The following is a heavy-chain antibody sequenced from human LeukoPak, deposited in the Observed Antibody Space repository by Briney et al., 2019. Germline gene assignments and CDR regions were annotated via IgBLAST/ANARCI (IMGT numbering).Heavy chain of an antibody. Sequence: ASVKVSCKASGYTFTSYGISWVRQAPGQGLEWMGWISAYNGNTNYAQKLQGRVTTTTDTSTSTAYMELRSLRSDDTAVYYCARSKGRYYDFWSGPGTADYWGQGTLVTVSS. CDR1: GYTFTSYG. J-gene: IGHJ4*02. CDR3: ARSKGRYYDFWSGPGTADY. V-gene: IGHV1-18*01. CDR2: ISAYNGNT. D-gene: IGHD3-3*01.